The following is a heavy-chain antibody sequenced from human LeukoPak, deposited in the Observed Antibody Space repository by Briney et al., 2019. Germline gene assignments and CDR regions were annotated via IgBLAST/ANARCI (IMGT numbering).Heavy chain of an antibody. Sequence: PGGSLRLSCAASGFTFSSYAMSWVRQAPGKGLEWVSAISGSGGSTYYADSVKGRFTISRDNSKNTLYLQMNSLRAEDTAVYYCAKHPSSGWFMITDYFDYWGQGTLVTVSS. CDR2: ISGSGGST. CDR1: GFTFSSYA. CDR3: AKHPSSGWFMITDYFDY. V-gene: IGHV3-23*01. D-gene: IGHD6-19*01. J-gene: IGHJ4*02.